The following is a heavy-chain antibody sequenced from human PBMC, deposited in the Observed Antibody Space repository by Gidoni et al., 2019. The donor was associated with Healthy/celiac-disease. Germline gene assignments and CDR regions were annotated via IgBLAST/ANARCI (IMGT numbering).Heavy chain of an antibody. D-gene: IGHD3-9*01. J-gene: IGHJ5*02. CDR3: ARWQSVLRYFDWSRIGWFDP. Sequence: QVQLQQWGAGLLKPSETLSLTCAVYGGSFSGYYWSWIRQPPGKGLEWIGEINHSGSTNYNPSLKSRVTISVDTSKNQFSLKLSSVTAADTAVYYCARWQSVLRYFDWSRIGWFDPWGQGTLVTVSS. CDR1: GGSFSGYY. CDR2: INHSGST. V-gene: IGHV4-34*01.